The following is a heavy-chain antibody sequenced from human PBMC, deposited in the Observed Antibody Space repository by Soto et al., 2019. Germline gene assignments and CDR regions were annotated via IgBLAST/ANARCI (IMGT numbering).Heavy chain of an antibody. CDR2: IFYTGTT. V-gene: IGHV4-39*01. D-gene: IGHD2-21*01. CDR1: GGSVSYNSYY. J-gene: IGHJ4*02. CDR3: ARLVVVAPVANV. Sequence: SSETLSLTCAVSGGSVSYNSYYWGWIRQPPGKGLEWVGGIFYTGTTYYNPPLKDRLSISVDTSKNSFSLNLTSVTAADTAVYFCARLVVVAPVANVWGQGALVTVSS.